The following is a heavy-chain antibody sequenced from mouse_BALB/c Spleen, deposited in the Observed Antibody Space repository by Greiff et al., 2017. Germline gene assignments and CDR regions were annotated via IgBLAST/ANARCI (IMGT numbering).Heavy chain of an antibody. D-gene: IGHD2-2*01. CDR2: IWGDGST. V-gene: IGHV2-3*01. Sequence: VKLVESGPGLVAPSQSLSITCTVSGFSLTSYGVSWVRQPPGKGLEWLGVIWGDGSTNYHSALISRLSISKDNSKSQVFLELNSLQTDDTATYYCDKGGIGLRRNHGYFAGWGAGTTVTVS. CDR3: DKGGIGLRRNHGYFAG. J-gene: IGHJ1*01. CDR1: GFSLTSYG.